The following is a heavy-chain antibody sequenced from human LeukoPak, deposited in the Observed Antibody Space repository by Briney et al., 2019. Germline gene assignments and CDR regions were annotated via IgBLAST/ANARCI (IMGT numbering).Heavy chain of an antibody. J-gene: IGHJ4*02. CDR1: GFTFSSYA. CDR3: AKGGGSSCYSPSDY. V-gene: IGHV3-23*01. Sequence: GGSLRLSCGGPGFTFSSYAMSWVRQAPGKGLEWVSAISGSGTDTVYANSVKGRFTISRDNPKNTLYLQMNSLRAEDTAVYYCAKGGGSSCYSPSDYWGQGTLVTVSS. D-gene: IGHD2-15*01. CDR2: ISGSGTDT.